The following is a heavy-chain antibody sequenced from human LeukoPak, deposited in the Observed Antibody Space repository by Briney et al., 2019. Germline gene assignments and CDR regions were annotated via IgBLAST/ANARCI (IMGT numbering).Heavy chain of an antibody. D-gene: IGHD2-21*02. J-gene: IGHJ6*02. CDR2: ISSSSSYI. CDR3: ARLCGGDCVGALDV. CDR1: GFTFSSYS. Sequence: GGSLRLSCAASGFTFSSYSMNWVRQAPGKGLEWVSSISSSSSYIYYADSVKGRFTISRDNAKNSLYLQMNSLRAEDTAVYYCARLCGGDCVGALDVWGQGTTVTVSS. V-gene: IGHV3-21*04.